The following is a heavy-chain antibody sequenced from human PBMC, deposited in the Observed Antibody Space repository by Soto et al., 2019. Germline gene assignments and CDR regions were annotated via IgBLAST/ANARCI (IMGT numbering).Heavy chain of an antibody. CDR3: ARATGYCSGGSCYCFDP. Sequence: ASVKVSCKASGYTFTGYYMHWVRQAPGQGLEWMGWINPNSGGTNYAQKFQGWVTMTRDTSISTAYMELSRLRSDDTAVYYCARATGYCSGGSCYCFDPWGQGTLVTVSS. V-gene: IGHV1-2*04. J-gene: IGHJ5*02. D-gene: IGHD2-15*01. CDR1: GYTFTGYY. CDR2: INPNSGGT.